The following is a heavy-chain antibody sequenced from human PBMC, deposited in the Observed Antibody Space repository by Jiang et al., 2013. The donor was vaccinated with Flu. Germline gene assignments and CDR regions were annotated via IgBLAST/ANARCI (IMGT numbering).Heavy chain of an antibody. CDR1: GGSISSYY. J-gene: IGHJ4*02. D-gene: IGHD2-2*01. V-gene: IGHV4-59*01. CDR3: ARSRHCSSTSCYRYYFDY. Sequence: GPGLVKPSETLSLTCTVSGGSISSYYWSWIRQPPGKGLEWIGYIYYSGSTNYNPSLKSRVTISVDTSKNQFSLKLSSVTAADTAVYYCARSRHCSSTSCYRYYFDYWGQGTLVTVSS. CDR2: IYYSGST.